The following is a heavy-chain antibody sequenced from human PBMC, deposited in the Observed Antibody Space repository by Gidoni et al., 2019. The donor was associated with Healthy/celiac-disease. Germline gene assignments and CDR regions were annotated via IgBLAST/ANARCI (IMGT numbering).Heavy chain of an antibody. CDR3: ARATRDVVVTAPRFDP. V-gene: IGHV3-30-3*01. J-gene: IGHJ5*02. CDR1: GFTFSSYA. CDR2: ISYDGSNK. Sequence: QVQLVESGGGVVQPGRSLRLSCAASGFTFSSYAMHWVRQAPGKGLEWVAVISYDGSNKYYADSVKGRFTISRDNSKNTLYLQMNSLRAEDTAVYYCARATRDVVVTAPRFDPWGQGTLVTVSS. D-gene: IGHD2-21*02.